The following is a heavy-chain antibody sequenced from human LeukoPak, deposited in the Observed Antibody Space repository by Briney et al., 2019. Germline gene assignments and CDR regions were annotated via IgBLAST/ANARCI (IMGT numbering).Heavy chain of an antibody. Sequence: GGSLRLSCAASGFTFSSYGMHWVRQAPGKGLEWVAVIWYDGSNKYYADSVKGRFTISRDNSKNTLYLQMNSLRAEDTAVYYCARDLQQAIAAAGTGGDYWGQGTLVTVSS. V-gene: IGHV3-33*01. D-gene: IGHD6-13*01. J-gene: IGHJ4*02. CDR1: GFTFSSYG. CDR2: IWYDGSNK. CDR3: ARDLQQAIAAAGTGGDY.